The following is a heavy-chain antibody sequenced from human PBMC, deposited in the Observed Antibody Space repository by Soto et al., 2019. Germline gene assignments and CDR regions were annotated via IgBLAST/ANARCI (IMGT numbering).Heavy chain of an antibody. J-gene: IGHJ4*02. Sequence: GGSLRLSCAASGFTFSSYGMHWVRQAPGKGLEWVAVISYDGSNKYYADSVKGRFTISRDNSKNTLYLQMNSLRAEDTAVYYCAKDHSVRGRSSLAPADYWGQGTLVTVSS. CDR1: GFTFSSYG. V-gene: IGHV3-30*18. CDR2: ISYDGSNK. D-gene: IGHD6-6*01. CDR3: AKDHSVRGRSSLAPADY.